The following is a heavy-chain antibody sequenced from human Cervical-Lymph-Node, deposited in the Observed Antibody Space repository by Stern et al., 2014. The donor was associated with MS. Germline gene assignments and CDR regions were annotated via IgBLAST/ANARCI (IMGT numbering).Heavy chain of an antibody. CDR3: ARSVD. V-gene: IGHV3-11*01. D-gene: IGHD4-23*01. J-gene: IGHJ4*02. CDR2: ISHDSSSI. CDR1: GFIFSDYY. Sequence: VQLVESGGGLVKPGGFLRLACATSGFIFSDYYVAWFRQIPGKGPEWVAYISHDSSSIYYADSVKGRFTISRDNPKNSAYLQMNSLRVEDTARYYCARSVDWGQGTLVTVSS.